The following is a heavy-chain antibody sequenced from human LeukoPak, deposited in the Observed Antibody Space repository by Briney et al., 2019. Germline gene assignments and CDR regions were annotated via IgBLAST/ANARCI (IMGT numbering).Heavy chain of an antibody. V-gene: IGHV3-30*02. CDR1: GFTFSSYG. Sequence: GGSLRLSCAASGFTFSSYGMHWVRQAPGKGLEWVAFIRYDGSNKYYADSVKGRFTISRDNSKNTLYLQMNSLRAEDTAVYYCAKERLLYTGFFDYWGQGTLVTVSS. J-gene: IGHJ4*02. CDR2: IRYDGSNK. CDR3: AKERLLYTGFFDY. D-gene: IGHD3-3*01.